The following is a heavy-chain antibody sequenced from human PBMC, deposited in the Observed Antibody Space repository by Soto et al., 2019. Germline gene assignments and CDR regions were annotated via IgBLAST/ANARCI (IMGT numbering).Heavy chain of an antibody. D-gene: IGHD3-16*02. J-gene: IGHJ5*02. CDR3: AGQYYDYVWGSYRSKNWFDP. V-gene: IGHV4-30-4*01. CDR1: GGSISSGDYY. Sequence: QVQLRESGPGLVKPSQTLSLTCTVSGGSISSGDYYWSWIRQPPGKGLEWIGYIYYSGSTYYNPSLKSRVTISVDTSKNQFSLKLSSVTAADTAVYYCAGQYYDYVWGSYRSKNWFDPWGQGTLVTVSS. CDR2: IYYSGST.